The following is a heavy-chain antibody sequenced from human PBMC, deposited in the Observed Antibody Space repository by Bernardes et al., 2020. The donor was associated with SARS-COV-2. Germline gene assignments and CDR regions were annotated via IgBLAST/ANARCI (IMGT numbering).Heavy chain of an antibody. V-gene: IGHV4-39*01. Sequence: SETLSLTCNVSGGSLSSSSYYWGWIRQPPGKGLEWIATMYNSGSTYHNPSLKSRASISIDTSKNQVSLRLNSMTAADTAVYYGVGSSCGIDCYIGGLRSWDYGMDIWGQGTTVTVSS. CDR3: VGSSCGIDCYIGGLRSWDYGMDI. J-gene: IGHJ6*02. D-gene: IGHD2-21*02. CDR1: GGSLSSSSYY. CDR2: MYNSGST.